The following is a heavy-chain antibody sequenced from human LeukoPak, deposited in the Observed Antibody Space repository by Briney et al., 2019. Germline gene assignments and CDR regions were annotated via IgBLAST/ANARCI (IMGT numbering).Heavy chain of an antibody. CDR1: GFNFSTYW. V-gene: IGHV3-7*01. CDR3: ARVYVARRCFDC. Sequence: GGSLRLSCAASGFNFSTYWMTWVRQAPGKGLEWVANIKQDGSEKYYGGSVKGRFTISRDNAKNSLYLQMTSLRAEDTAVYYWARVYVARRCFDCWGQGTLVTVSS. D-gene: IGHD1-1*01. CDR2: IKQDGSEK. J-gene: IGHJ4*02.